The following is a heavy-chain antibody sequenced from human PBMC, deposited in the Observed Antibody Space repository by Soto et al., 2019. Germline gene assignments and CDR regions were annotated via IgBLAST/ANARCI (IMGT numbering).Heavy chain of an antibody. D-gene: IGHD6-6*01. J-gene: IGHJ6*02. Sequence: QVQLVESGGGVVQPGRSLRLSCAASGFTFSSYAMHWVRQAPGKGLEWVAVISYDGSNKYYADYVKGRFTISRDNSKNTLYLQMNSLRAEDTAVYYCARESIAARLCCYYGMDVWGQGTTVTVSS. CDR2: ISYDGSNK. CDR1: GFTFSSYA. V-gene: IGHV3-30-3*01. CDR3: ARESIAARLCCYYGMDV.